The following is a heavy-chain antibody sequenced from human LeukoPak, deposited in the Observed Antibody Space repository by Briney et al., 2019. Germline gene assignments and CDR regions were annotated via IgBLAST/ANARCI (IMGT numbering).Heavy chain of an antibody. CDR3: ARGGGSIDY. D-gene: IGHD3-16*01. J-gene: IGHJ4*02. CDR2: IYFSRYT. CDR1: GGSISSYY. Sequence: SETLSLTCTVSGGSISSYYWSWIRQPPGKGLEWIGYIYFSRYTNYNPSLKSRVTISIDTSKNQFSLILTSVTAADTAVYYCARGGGSIDYWGQGTWSPSPQ. V-gene: IGHV4-59*01.